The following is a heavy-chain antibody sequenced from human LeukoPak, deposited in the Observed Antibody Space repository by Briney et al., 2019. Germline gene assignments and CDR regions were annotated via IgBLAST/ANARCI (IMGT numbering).Heavy chain of an antibody. Sequence: GGSLRLSCAASGFTFSTHWMVWVRRAPGKGLLWVSRIDPDGSSTTYADSVTGRFTNSRDNARNTLFLQMNSLRAEDTAVYYCARDKYGGNSNAFDIWGQGTLVTVSS. J-gene: IGHJ3*02. CDR2: IDPDGSST. CDR3: ARDKYGGNSNAFDI. D-gene: IGHD4-23*01. CDR1: GFTFSTHW. V-gene: IGHV3-74*03.